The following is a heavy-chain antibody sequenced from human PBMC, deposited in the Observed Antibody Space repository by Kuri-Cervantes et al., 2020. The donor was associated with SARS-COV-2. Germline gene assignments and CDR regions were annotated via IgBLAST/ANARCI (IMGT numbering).Heavy chain of an antibody. J-gene: IGHJ4*02. Sequence: GGSLRLSCAASGFTFSSYSMNWVRQAPGKGLEWVSSISSSSSYIYYADSVKGRFTISRDNAKNSLYLQMNSLRTEDTALYYCAKDSEDCSSTSCYFDYWGQGTLVTVSS. V-gene: IGHV3-21*04. CDR3: AKDSEDCSSTSCYFDY. CDR2: ISSSSSYI. CDR1: GFTFSSYS. D-gene: IGHD2-2*01.